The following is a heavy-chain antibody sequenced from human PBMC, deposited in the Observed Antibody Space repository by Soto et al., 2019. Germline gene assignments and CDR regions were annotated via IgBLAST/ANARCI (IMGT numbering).Heavy chain of an antibody. CDR1: GFTFHDYA. J-gene: IGHJ4*01. V-gene: IGHV3-9*01. CDR3: AKDIREYSSGWTYFDY. D-gene: IGHD6-19*01. Sequence: GGSLRLSCAASGFTFHDYAMHWVRQGQGKGLEWVSGITWNSGSIDYADSVKGRFTISRDNAKNSLYLQMNSLRPDDTALYYCAKDIREYSSGWTYFDYWGHGTLVTVSS. CDR2: ITWNSGSI.